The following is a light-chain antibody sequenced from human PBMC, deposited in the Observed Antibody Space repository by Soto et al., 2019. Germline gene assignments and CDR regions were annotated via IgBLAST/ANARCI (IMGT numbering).Light chain of an antibody. V-gene: IGLV2-8*01. CDR1: SSDVGGYNS. CDR3: SSYAGSKNFVL. CDR2: EVT. J-gene: IGLJ2*01. Sequence: QSVLTQPPSASGSPGQSVTISCTGTSSDVGGYNSVSWYQQHPGKAPKLMIYEVTKRPSGVPDRFSGSKSGNTASLTVSGLQAEDEADYYCSSYAGSKNFVLFGGGTQLTVL.